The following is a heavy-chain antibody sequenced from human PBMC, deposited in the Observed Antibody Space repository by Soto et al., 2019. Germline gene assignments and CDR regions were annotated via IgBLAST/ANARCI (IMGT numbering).Heavy chain of an antibody. CDR1: GFTFSSYG. Sequence: GGSLRLSCAASGFTFSSYGMHWVRQAPGKGLEWVAVIWYDGSNKYYADSVKGRFTISRDNSKNTLYLQMNSLRAEDTAVYYCARGLLVMPYYYYGMDVWGQGTTVTVSS. J-gene: IGHJ6*02. D-gene: IGHD3-16*01. CDR3: ARGLLVMPYYYYGMDV. CDR2: IWYDGSNK. V-gene: IGHV3-33*01.